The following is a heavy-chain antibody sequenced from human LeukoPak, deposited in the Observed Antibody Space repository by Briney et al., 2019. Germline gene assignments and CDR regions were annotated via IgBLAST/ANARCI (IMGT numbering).Heavy chain of an antibody. CDR3: ARDSSRITMIVVVTTDNWFDP. CDR2: INPSGGST. V-gene: IGHV1-46*01. J-gene: IGHJ5*02. CDR1: GYTFTSYY. D-gene: IGHD3-22*01. Sequence: ASVKVSCKASGYTFTSYYMHWARQAPGQGLEWMGIINPSGGSTSYAQKFQGRVTMTRDTSTSTVYMELSSLRSEDTAVYYCARDSSRITMIVVVTTDNWFDPWGQGTLVTVSS.